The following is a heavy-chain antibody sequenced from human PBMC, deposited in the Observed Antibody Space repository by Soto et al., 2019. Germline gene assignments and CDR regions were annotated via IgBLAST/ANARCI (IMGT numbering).Heavy chain of an antibody. Sequence: LSLTCTVSGPSISGTNYYWDWLRQPPGEGLEWVGSISYSGSTYYSPSLKSRVTISLDKSKNQFSLSLYSVTVADTAVYYCASQAGGYSYGPLDYWGQGTLVTVSS. CDR2: ISYSGST. V-gene: IGHV4-39*01. J-gene: IGHJ4*02. D-gene: IGHD5-18*01. CDR3: ASQAGGYSYGPLDY. CDR1: GPSISGTNYY.